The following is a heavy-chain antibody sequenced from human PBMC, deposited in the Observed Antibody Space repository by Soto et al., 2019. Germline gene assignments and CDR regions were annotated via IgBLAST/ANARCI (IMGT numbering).Heavy chain of an antibody. V-gene: IGHV1-69*08. CDR2: IIPILGIA. CDR3: ARDEEHIVVVTAPEGDSDYGMDA. D-gene: IGHD2-21*02. J-gene: IGHJ6*02. Sequence: QVQLVQSGAEVKKPGSSVKVSCKASGGTFSSYTISWVRQAPGQGLEWMGRIIPILGIANYAQKFQGRVTITAAKSTSPXXMXLTXLRSEDTAVYYCARDEEHIVVVTAPEGDSDYGMDAWGQGTTVTVSS. CDR1: GGTFSSYT.